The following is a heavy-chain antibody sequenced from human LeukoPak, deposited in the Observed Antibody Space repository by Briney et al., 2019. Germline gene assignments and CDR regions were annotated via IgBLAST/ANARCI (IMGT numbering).Heavy chain of an antibody. CDR3: ARLGSSYRLIDY. Sequence: SSETLSLTCAVSGYSISSGYYWGWIRQPPGKGLEWIGSIYHSGSTYYNPSLKSRVTISVDTSKNQFSLKLSSVTAADTAVYYCARLGSSYRLIDYWGQGTLVTVSS. CDR1: GYSISSGYY. CDR2: IYHSGST. J-gene: IGHJ4*02. V-gene: IGHV4-38-2*01. D-gene: IGHD6-13*01.